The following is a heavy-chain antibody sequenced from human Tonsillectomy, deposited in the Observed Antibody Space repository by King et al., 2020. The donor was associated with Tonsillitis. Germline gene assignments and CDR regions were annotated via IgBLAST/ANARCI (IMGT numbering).Heavy chain of an antibody. CDR1: GYTFTGYH. J-gene: IGHJ3*02. CDR2: ISPNSGGT. V-gene: IGHV1-2*02. CDR3: AKIGTAYGAFDI. D-gene: IGHD3-10*01. Sequence: QLVQSGAEVKKPGASVKVSCKASGYTFTGYHMHWVRQARGQGLEWMGWISPNSGGTNYAQMFQGRVTMTRDTSITTAYMELSGLRSDDTAVYYCAKIGTAYGAFDIWGQGTVVTVSS.